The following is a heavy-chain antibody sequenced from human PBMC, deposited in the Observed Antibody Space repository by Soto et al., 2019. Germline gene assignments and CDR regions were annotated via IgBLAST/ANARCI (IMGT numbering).Heavy chain of an antibody. Sequence: GASVKVSCKASGDTFTSYAMHWGRQAPGQRLVGMGWVNGGNGNTKYSQKFQGRVTITRGTSSSTAYMELSSLRSEDTAVYYYARDGATDGDSNFDVWRLETRVTVS. CDR2: VNGGNGNT. CDR1: GDTFTSYA. CDR3: ARDGATDGDSNFDV. J-gene: IGHJ4*01. D-gene: IGHD6-13*01. V-gene: IGHV1-3*01.